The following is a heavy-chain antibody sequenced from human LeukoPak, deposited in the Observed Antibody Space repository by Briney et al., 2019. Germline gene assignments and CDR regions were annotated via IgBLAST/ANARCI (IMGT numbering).Heavy chain of an antibody. CDR3: AREGSYYRFDY. V-gene: IGHV4-59*01. CDR1: GGSISSYY. CDR2: IYYSGST. D-gene: IGHD1-26*01. Sequence: SETLSLTCTVSGGSISSYYWSWLRQPPGKGLEWIGYIYYSGSTNYNPSLKSRVTISVDTSKNQFSLKLSSVTAADTAVYYCAREGSYYRFDYWGQGTLVTVSS. J-gene: IGHJ4*02.